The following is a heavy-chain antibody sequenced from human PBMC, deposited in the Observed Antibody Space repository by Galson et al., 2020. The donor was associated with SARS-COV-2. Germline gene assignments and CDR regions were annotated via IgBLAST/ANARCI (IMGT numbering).Heavy chain of an antibody. CDR3: ARQGVNMIVLVTVPGWFFDL. V-gene: IGHV4-38-2*01. CDR1: GYSVSTTNY. Sequence: SETLSLTCAVSGYSVSTTNYWGWVRLAPGKGLEWIGSIYPNGRTYYNPSLESRVTISVYTSMNHFSLTLASVTAADTALYYCARQGVNMIVLVTVPGWFFDLWGRGTLVTVSS. J-gene: IGHJ2*01. D-gene: IGHD3-22*01. CDR2: IYPNGRT.